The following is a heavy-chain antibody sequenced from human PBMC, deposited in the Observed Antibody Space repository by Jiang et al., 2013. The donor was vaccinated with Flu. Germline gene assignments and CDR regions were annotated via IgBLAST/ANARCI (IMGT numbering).Heavy chain of an antibody. V-gene: IGHV4-31*03. CDR3: ARDSADRAFDY. D-gene: IGHD3-22*01. Sequence: PGLVKPSQTLSLICTVSGVSMKSDGFYWSWVRQHPGKGLEWIGYIYHTGSAFYNPSLKSRLIISVDTSKNQYSLKLTSVTAADTAVYYCARDSADRAFDYWGQGSL. CDR1: GVSMKSDGFY. CDR2: IYHTGSA. J-gene: IGHJ4*02.